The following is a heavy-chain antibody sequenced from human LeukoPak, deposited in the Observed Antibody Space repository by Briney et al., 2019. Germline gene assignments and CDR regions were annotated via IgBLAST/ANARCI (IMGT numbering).Heavy chain of an antibody. V-gene: IGHV4-61*01. J-gene: IGHJ4*02. Sequence: PSETLSLTCTVSGGSVSSGSYYWSWIRQPPGKGLEWIGYIYYSGSTNYDPSLKSRVTISVDKSKNQFSLKLSSVTAADTAVYYCARAGWNDLFDYWGQGTLVTVSS. D-gene: IGHD1-1*01. CDR1: GGSVSSGSYY. CDR2: IYYSGST. CDR3: ARAGWNDLFDY.